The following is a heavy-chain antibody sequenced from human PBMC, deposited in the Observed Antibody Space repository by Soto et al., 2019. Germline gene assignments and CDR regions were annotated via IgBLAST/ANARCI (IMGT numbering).Heavy chain of an antibody. CDR2: INPNSGGT. CDR1: GYTFTGYY. V-gene: IGHV1-2*02. D-gene: IGHD3-22*01. Sequence: ASVKVSCKASGYTFTGYYMHWVRQAPGQGLEWMGWINPNSGGTNYAQKFQGRITMTRDTSISTAYMELSRLRSDDTAAYFCARDGNTYYYDSSGYYNSWFDPWGQGTLVTVSS. J-gene: IGHJ5*02. CDR3: ARDGNTYYYDSSGYYNSWFDP.